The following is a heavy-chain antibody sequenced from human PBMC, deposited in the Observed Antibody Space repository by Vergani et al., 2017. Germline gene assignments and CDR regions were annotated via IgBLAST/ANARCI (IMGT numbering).Heavy chain of an antibody. CDR3: ARAIRYCSSTSCYYFDY. V-gene: IGHV4-4*02. J-gene: IGHJ4*02. CDR1: GGSISSSNW. D-gene: IGHD2-2*01. Sequence: QVQLQESGPGLVKPSGTLSLTCAVSGGSISSSNWWSWVRPPPGKGLEWFGEIYHSGSTNYNPSLKSRVTISVDKSKNQFSLKLSSVTAADTSVYYCARAIRYCSSTSCYYFDYWGQGTLVTVSS. CDR2: IYHSGST.